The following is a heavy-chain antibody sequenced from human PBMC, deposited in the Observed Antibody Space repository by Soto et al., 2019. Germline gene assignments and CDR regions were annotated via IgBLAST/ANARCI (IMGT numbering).Heavy chain of an antibody. CDR1: GYTFTSYD. CDR2: VNPNSGNT. D-gene: IGHD2-2*01. CDR3: ARGFWLRSDIVVVPAAMVPGAFAI. Sequence: ASVKVSCKASGYTFTSYDINWVRQATGQGLEWMGWVNPNSGNTGYAQKFQGRVTMTRNTSISTAYMELSSLRSEDTAVYYCARGFWLRSDIVVVPAAMVPGAFAIWGQGTMVTVS. V-gene: IGHV1-8*01. J-gene: IGHJ3*02.